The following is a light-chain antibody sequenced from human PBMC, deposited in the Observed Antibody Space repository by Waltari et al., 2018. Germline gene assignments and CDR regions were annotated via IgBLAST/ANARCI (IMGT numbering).Light chain of an antibody. Sequence: SGRASQSISKYLAWYQQKPCQAPRLLIYHASSRAAGIPDRFSGSGSGTDFSLSISRLEPEDFAVYYCQHYESLPVTFGQGTKVEIK. J-gene: IGKJ1*01. CDR3: QHYESLPVT. V-gene: IGKV3-20*01. CDR2: HAS. CDR1: QSISKY.